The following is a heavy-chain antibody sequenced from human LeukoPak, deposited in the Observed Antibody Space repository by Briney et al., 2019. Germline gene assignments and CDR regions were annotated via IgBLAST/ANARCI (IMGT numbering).Heavy chain of an antibody. D-gene: IGHD3-10*01. V-gene: IGHV1-2*02. J-gene: IGHJ4*02. CDR1: GYTFTSYG. CDR3: ASLGDYYGSGSYAPFDY. CDR2: INPNTGGT. Sequence: GASVKVSCKASGYTFTSYGISWVRQAPGQGLEWMGWINPNTGGTNYAQKFQGRVTMTRDTSISTANMELSRLSSDDTAIYYCASLGDYYGSGSYAPFDYWGQGTLVTVSS.